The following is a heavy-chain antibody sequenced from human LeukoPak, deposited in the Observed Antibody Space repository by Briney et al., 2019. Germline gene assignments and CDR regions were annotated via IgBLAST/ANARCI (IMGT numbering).Heavy chain of an antibody. Sequence: PGGFLRLSCAASGFTFSSYWMSWVRQAPGKGLEWVANIKQDGSEKYYVDSVKGRLTISRDNAKNSLYLQMNSLRAEDTAVYYCARVGGVEWELLRNDAFDIWGQGTMVTVSS. CDR1: GFTFSSYW. V-gene: IGHV3-7*01. CDR3: ARVGGVEWELLRNDAFDI. D-gene: IGHD1-26*01. J-gene: IGHJ3*02. CDR2: IKQDGSEK.